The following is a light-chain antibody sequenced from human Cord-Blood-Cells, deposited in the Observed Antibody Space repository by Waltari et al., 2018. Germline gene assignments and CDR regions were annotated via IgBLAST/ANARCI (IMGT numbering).Light chain of an antibody. Sequence: SYELTQPPSVSVSPGQTARITCSGDALPKQYAYWYQQKPGQAPVLGIYKDRERPSGIPERFAGSSSGRTVTLTISGVQAEDEADYYCRSADSSGTYVFGTGTKVTVL. CDR2: KDR. J-gene: IGLJ1*01. V-gene: IGLV3-25*03. CDR1: ALPKQY. CDR3: RSADSSGTYV.